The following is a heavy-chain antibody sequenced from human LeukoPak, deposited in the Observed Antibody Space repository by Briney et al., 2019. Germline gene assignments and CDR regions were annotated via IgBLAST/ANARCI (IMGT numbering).Heavy chain of an antibody. CDR3: AREDPQTTVPEGMDV. D-gene: IGHD4-17*01. Sequence: PSETLSLTCTVSGGSISYYYWSWVRQSPGKGLEWIGYIYYSGTTNYNPSLKSRVTISVDTSKNQFSLQLRSVTAADTAVYYCAREDPQTTVPEGMDVWGQGTTVTVSS. J-gene: IGHJ6*02. CDR1: GGSISYYY. CDR2: IYYSGTT. V-gene: IGHV4-59*01.